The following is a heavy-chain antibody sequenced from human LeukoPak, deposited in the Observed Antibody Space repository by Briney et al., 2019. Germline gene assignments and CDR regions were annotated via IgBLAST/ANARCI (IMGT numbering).Heavy chain of an antibody. Sequence: GGSLRLSCAASGFAVSSSFMSWVRQAPGKGLQWVSVIYADGRTFNTDSVKGRFTISRDNSKNTLYLQMNSLRVEDTAIYYCARDPSTLLPTDDSWGQGTLVAVSS. CDR3: ARDPSTLLPTDDS. D-gene: IGHD2-2*01. CDR2: IYADGRT. J-gene: IGHJ4*02. V-gene: IGHV3-66*01. CDR1: GFAVSSSF.